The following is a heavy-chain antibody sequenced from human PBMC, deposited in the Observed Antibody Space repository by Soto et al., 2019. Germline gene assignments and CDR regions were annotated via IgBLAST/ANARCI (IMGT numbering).Heavy chain of an antibody. V-gene: IGHV1-69*02. CDR1: GGTFSSYT. CDR2: IIPILGIA. CDR3: ASSSGWYVGGFDY. D-gene: IGHD6-19*01. Sequence: GASVKVSCKASGGTFSSYTISWVRQAPGQGLEWMGRIIPILGIANYAQKFQGRVTITADKSRSTAYMELSSLRSEDTAVYYCASSSGWYVGGFDYWGQGTLVTVSS. J-gene: IGHJ4*02.